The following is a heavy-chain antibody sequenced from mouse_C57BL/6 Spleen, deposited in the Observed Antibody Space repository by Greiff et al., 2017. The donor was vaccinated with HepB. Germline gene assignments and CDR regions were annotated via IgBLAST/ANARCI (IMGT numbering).Heavy chain of an antibody. CDR2: IWRGGST. V-gene: IGHV2-5*01. CDR3: ANYYNDIWYFDV. CDR1: GFSLTSYG. D-gene: IGHD2-12*01. J-gene: IGHJ1*03. Sequence: VKLVESGPGLVQPSQSLSITCTVSGFSLTSYGVHWVRQSPGKGLEWLGVIWRGGSTDYNAAFMSRLSITKDNSKSQVFFKMNSLQADDTAIYYCANYYNDIWYFDVWGTGTTVTVSS.